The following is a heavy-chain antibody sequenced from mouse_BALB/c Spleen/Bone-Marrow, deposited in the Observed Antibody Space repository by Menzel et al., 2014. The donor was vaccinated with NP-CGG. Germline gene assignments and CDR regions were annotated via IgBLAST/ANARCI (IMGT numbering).Heavy chain of an antibody. CDR3: TRDRYYGNSFAY. Sequence: EVQVVESGGGLVKPGGSLKLSCAASGFTFSSYTMSWIRQTPEKRLEWVATISSGGSYTYYPDSVKGRFTISRDNAKNTLYLQMISLKSEDTAMYYCTRDRYYGNSFAYWGQGNLVTVSA. CDR1: GFTFSSYT. CDR2: ISSGGSYT. D-gene: IGHD2-1*01. V-gene: IGHV5-6-4*01. J-gene: IGHJ3*01.